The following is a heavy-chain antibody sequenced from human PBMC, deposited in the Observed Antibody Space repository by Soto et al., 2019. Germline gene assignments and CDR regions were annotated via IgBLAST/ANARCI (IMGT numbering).Heavy chain of an antibody. D-gene: IGHD6-13*01. CDR3: AKDHDLAAAGYYFDY. CDR1: GFTFSRHA. Sequence: QVQLVESGGGVVQPGRSLRLSCAASGFTFSRHAKHWVRQAPGKGLEWVAVISTDGRDKYHADSVKGRFTISRDNSKNTLYLQMNSLRAEDTAVYYCAKDHDLAAAGYYFDYWGQGTLVTVSS. J-gene: IGHJ4*02. CDR2: ISTDGRDK. V-gene: IGHV3-30*04.